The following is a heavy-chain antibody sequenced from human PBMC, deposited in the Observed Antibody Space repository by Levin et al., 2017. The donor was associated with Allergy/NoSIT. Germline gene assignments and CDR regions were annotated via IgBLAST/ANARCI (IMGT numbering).Heavy chain of an antibody. CDR1: GFTFSSYA. D-gene: IGHD1-26*01. CDR2: ISYDGSNK. V-gene: IGHV3-30*04. Sequence: GESLKISCAASGFTFSSYAMHWVRQAPGKGLEWVAVISYDGSNKYYADSVKGRFTISRDNSKNTLYLQMNSLRAEDTAVYYCARGGAGYYYYGMDVWGQGTTVTVSS. CDR3: ARGGAGYYYYGMDV. J-gene: IGHJ6*02.